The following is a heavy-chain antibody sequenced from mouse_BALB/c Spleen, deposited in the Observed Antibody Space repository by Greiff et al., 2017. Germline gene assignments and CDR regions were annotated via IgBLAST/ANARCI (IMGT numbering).Heavy chain of an antibody. V-gene: IGHV1S127*01. J-gene: IGHJ4*01. Sequence: QVQLQQPGAELVKPGASVKMSCKASGYTFTSYWMHWVKQRPGQGLEWIGVIDPSDSYTSYNQKFKGKATLTVDTSSSTAYMQLSSLTSEDSAVYYCTRDRYAMDYWGQGTSVTVSS. CDR2: IDPSDSYT. CDR3: TRDRYAMDY. D-gene: IGHD2-14*01. CDR1: GYTFTSYW.